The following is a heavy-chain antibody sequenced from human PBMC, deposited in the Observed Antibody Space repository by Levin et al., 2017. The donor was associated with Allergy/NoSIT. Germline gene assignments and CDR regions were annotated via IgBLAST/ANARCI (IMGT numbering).Heavy chain of an antibody. CDR2: ISADGRVT. J-gene: IGHJ4*02. Sequence: VASVKVSCAASGFTFNSDWMHWVRQAPGKGLVWVSRISADGRVTTYADYVKGRFTISRDNAKNTLYLQMNSLRAEDTAVYYCARVTRAAAGIDSWGQGTLVTVSS. V-gene: IGHV3-74*01. CDR1: GFTFNSDW. D-gene: IGHD6-13*01. CDR3: ARVTRAAAGIDS.